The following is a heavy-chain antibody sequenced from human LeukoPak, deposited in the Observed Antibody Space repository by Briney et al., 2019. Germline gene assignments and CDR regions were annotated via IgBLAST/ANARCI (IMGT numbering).Heavy chain of an antibody. CDR1: GYTFTSYD. CDR3: ARNIRRFGELLSFGY. Sequence: ASVKVSCKASGYTFTSYDINWVRQATGQGLEWMGWMNPNSGNTGYAQKFQGRVTMTRNTSISTAYMELSSLRSEDAAVYYCARNIRRFGELLSFGYWGQGTLVTVSS. CDR2: MNPNSGNT. D-gene: IGHD3-10*01. V-gene: IGHV1-8*01. J-gene: IGHJ4*02.